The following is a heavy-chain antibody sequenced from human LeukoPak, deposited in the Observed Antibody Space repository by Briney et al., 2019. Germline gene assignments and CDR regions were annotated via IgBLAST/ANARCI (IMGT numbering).Heavy chain of an antibody. D-gene: IGHD1-26*01. CDR3: ARGSVGATVNFDY. Sequence: SVKVSCKASGGTFSSYAISWVRQAPGQGLEWMGGIIPIFGTAYYAQKFQGRVTITADESTSTAYMELSSLRSEDTAVYYCARGSVGATVNFDYWGQGTLVTVSS. J-gene: IGHJ4*02. V-gene: IGHV1-69*13. CDR2: IIPIFGTA. CDR1: GGTFSSYA.